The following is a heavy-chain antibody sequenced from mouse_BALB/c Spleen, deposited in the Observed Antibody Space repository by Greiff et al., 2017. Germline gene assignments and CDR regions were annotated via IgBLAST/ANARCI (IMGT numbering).Heavy chain of an antibody. V-gene: IGHV7-1*02. Sequence: EVNVVESGGGLVQPGGSLRLSCAPSGFTFSDFYMEWVRQPPGKRLEWIAASRNKANDYTTEYSASVKGRFIVSRDTSQSILYLQMNALRAEDTAIYYCARDVGSSLDYWGQGTTLTVSA. D-gene: IGHD1-1*01. CDR2: SRNKANDYTT. CDR3: ARDVGSSLDY. J-gene: IGHJ2*01. CDR1: GFTFSDFY.